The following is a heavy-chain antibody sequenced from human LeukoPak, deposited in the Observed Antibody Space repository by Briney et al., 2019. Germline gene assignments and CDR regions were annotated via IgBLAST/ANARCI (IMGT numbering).Heavy chain of an antibody. CDR3: ARGFAEEGTTTGAFDI. CDR1: GYTFSGYY. CDR2: INPNSGGT. V-gene: IGHV1-2*02. D-gene: IGHD1-7*01. J-gene: IGHJ3*02. Sequence: ASVKVSCKASGYTFSGYYVHWVRQAPGQGLEWMGWINPNSGGTNYAQKFQGRVTMTRDTSISTAYMELRRLGSDNTAVYYCARGFAEEGTTTGAFDIWGHGTMVTVSS.